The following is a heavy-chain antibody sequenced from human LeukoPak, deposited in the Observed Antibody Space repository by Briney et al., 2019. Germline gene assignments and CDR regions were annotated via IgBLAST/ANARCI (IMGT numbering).Heavy chain of an antibody. V-gene: IGHV3-21*01. CDR2: ISTSSDYI. Sequence: GGSLRPSCGPSGFXSRSNVMNWVRQAPGKGLEWVSSISTSSDYIYYSDSVKGRFTVSRDNARNSLYLQMNSLRAEDTAVYYCARENPTDYWGQGTLVTVSS. CDR3: ARENPTDY. J-gene: IGHJ4*02. D-gene: IGHD1-14*01. CDR1: GFXSRSNV.